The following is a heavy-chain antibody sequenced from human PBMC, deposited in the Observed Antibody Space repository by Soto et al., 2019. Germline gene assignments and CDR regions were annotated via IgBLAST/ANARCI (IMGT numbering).Heavy chain of an antibody. CDR3: AIEWSWARHVLDF. CDR1: GFSFSSYG. Sequence: QVQLVESGGGVVQSGRSLRLSCAASGFSFSSYGMHCVGQAPGKGLEWVAVIWYYGSNKYYADSVKGRFTIARDNSKNTLYLLMNNLRAEDMDVSYWAIEWSWARHVLDFWCQGTMVTVSS. CDR2: IWYYGSNK. D-gene: IGHD2-15*01. V-gene: IGHV3-33*01. J-gene: IGHJ3*01.